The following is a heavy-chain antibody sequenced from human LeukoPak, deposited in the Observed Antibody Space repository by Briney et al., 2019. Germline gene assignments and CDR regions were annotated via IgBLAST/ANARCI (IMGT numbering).Heavy chain of an antibody. J-gene: IGHJ6*03. V-gene: IGHV3-23*01. D-gene: IGHD3-3*01. CDR1: GFTFSSYA. CDR2: ISGSGGST. CDR3: ARRRDFWSGYYYYYYMDV. Sequence: GGSLRLSCAASGFTFSSYAMSWVRQAPGKGLEWVSAISGSGGSTYYADSVKGRFTISRDNAKNTLYLQMNSLRAEDTAVYYCARRRDFWSGYYYYYYMDVWGKGTTVTVSS.